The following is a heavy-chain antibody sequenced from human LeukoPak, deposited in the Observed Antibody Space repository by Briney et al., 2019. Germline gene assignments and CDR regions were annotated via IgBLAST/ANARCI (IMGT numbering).Heavy chain of an antibody. Sequence: GASLRLSCAASGFTFSSYAMSWVRQAPGKGLEWVSAISGSGGSTYYADSVKGRFTISRDNSKNTLYLQMNSLRAEDTAVYYCAKGKDTVTTLIYFDYWGQGTLVTVSS. D-gene: IGHD4-17*01. V-gene: IGHV3-23*01. J-gene: IGHJ4*02. CDR3: AKGKDTVTTLIYFDY. CDR2: ISGSGGST. CDR1: GFTFSSYA.